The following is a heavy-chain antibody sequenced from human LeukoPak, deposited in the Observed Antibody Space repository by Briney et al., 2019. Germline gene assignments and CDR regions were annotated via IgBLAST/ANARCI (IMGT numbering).Heavy chain of an antibody. CDR2: ISYDGSIK. CDR1: GFTFTSYA. D-gene: IGHD2-21*02. J-gene: IGHJ4*02. Sequence: GGSLRLSCVASGFTFTSYAMHWVRQAPGKGLEWVTVISYDGSIKYYADSVKGRFTISRDNSKNTLYLQMNSLRAEDTAVYYCAKDLGHCGGDCYSGSDYWGQGTLVTVSS. CDR3: AKDLGHCGGDCYSGSDY. V-gene: IGHV3-30-3*01.